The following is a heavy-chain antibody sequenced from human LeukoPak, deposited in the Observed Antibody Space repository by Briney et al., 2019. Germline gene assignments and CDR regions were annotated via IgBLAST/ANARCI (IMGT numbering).Heavy chain of an antibody. CDR1: GFIFSSYA. J-gene: IGHJ4*02. CDR2: ISGSGGRT. CDR3: AKLYYDILTGYWPFDY. V-gene: IGHV3-23*01. Sequence: GGPLRLSCAASGFIFSSYAMSWVRQAPGKGLEWVSAISGSGGRTYYADSVKGRFTISRDNSKNTLYLQMNSLRAEDTAVYYCAKLYYDILTGYWPFDYWGQGTLVTVSS. D-gene: IGHD3-9*01.